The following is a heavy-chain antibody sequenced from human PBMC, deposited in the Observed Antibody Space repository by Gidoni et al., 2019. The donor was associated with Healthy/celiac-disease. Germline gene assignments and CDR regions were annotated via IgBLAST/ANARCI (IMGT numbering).Heavy chain of an antibody. CDR2: IIPIFGTA. Sequence: QVQLVQSGEEAKKPGSSVKVSCKASGGTFSSYAISWVRQAPGQGLEWMGGIIPIFGTANYAQKFQGRVTITADESTSTAYMELSSLRSEDTAVYYCARVPPGGAVAGYFDYWGQGTLVTVSS. J-gene: IGHJ4*02. D-gene: IGHD6-19*01. CDR1: GGTFSSYA. CDR3: ARVPPGGAVAGYFDY. V-gene: IGHV1-69*01.